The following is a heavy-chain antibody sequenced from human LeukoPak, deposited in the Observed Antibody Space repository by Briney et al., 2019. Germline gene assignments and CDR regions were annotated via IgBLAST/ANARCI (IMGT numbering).Heavy chain of an antibody. CDR2: IYYSGST. CDR3: ARVGEVATISH. J-gene: IGHJ4*02. Sequence: SETLSLTCTVSGGSISSYYWSWLRQPPGKGLEWIGYIYYSGSTNYNPSLKSRVTISVDTSKNQFSLKLSSVTAADTAVYYCARVGEVATISHWGQGTLVTVSS. CDR1: GGSISSYY. D-gene: IGHD5-12*01. V-gene: IGHV4-59*01.